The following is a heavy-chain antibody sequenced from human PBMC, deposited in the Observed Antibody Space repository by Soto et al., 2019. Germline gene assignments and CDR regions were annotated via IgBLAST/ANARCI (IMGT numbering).Heavy chain of an antibody. J-gene: IGHJ6*02. D-gene: IGHD1-1*01. CDR2: IISIFGTA. CDR3: ARAERRLHYYYYGMDV. CDR1: GGTFSSYA. Sequence: SVKVSCKASGGTFSSYAISWVRQAPGQGLEWMGGIISIFGTANYAQKFQGRVTITADESTSTAYMELSSLRSEDTAVYYCARAERRLHYYYYGMDVWGQGTTVTVSS. V-gene: IGHV1-69*13.